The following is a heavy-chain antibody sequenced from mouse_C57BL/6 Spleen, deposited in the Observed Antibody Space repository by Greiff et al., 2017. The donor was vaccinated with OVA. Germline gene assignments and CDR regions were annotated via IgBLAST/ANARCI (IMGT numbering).Heavy chain of an antibody. CDR1: GYTFPSYW. CDR2: IYPGSGST. D-gene: IGHD2-2*01. J-gene: IGHJ1*03. Sequence: QVQLQQPGAELVKPGASVKMSCKASGYTFPSYWITWVKQRPGQGLEWIGDIYPGSGSTNYNEKFKSKATLTVDTSSSTAYMQLSSLTSEDSAVYYCARSGGYEWYFDVWGTGTTVTVSS. V-gene: IGHV1-55*01. CDR3: ARSGGYEWYFDV.